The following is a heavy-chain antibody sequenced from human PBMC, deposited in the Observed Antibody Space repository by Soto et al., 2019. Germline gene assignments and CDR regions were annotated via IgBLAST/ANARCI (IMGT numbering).Heavy chain of an antibody. CDR2: INPKSGGT. CDR1: GYTFSDYF. V-gene: IGHV1-2*04. CDR3: ARDLKFSTSNGMDV. D-gene: IGHD6-6*01. J-gene: IGHJ6*02. Sequence: ASLKVSCKASGYTFSDYFIHWVRQAPGQGLEWMGWINPKSGGTNYAQKFQDWVTMTTDTSISTAYMELTRLRSDDTAVYYCARDLKFSTSNGMDVWGQGTTVTVS.